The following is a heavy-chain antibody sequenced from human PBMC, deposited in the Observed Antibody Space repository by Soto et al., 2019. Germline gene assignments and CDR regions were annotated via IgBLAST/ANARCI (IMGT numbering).Heavy chain of an antibody. J-gene: IGHJ5*02. V-gene: IGHV3-30-3*01. CDR2: ISYDGSNK. CDR3: ARDPSLWFGASRRWGWFDP. D-gene: IGHD3-10*01. Sequence: QVQLVESGGGVVQPGRSLRLSCAASGFTFSSYAMHWVRQAPGKGLEWVAVISYDGSNKYYADSVKGRFTISRDNSKNTLYLQMNSLRAEDTAVYYCARDPSLWFGASRRWGWFDPWGQGTLVTVSS. CDR1: GFTFSSYA.